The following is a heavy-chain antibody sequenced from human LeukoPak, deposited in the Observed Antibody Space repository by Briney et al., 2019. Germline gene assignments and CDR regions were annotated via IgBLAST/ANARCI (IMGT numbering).Heavy chain of an antibody. D-gene: IGHD3-22*01. V-gene: IGHV1-69*05. CDR2: IIPIFGTA. J-gene: IGHJ4*02. Sequence: SVKVSCKASGGTFSSYAISWVRQAPGQGLEWMGGIIPIFGTANHAQKFQGRVTITTDESTSTAYMELSSLRSEDTAVYYCAREVGYYDSSGYLDYWGQGTLVTVSS. CDR3: AREVGYYDSSGYLDY. CDR1: GGTFSSYA.